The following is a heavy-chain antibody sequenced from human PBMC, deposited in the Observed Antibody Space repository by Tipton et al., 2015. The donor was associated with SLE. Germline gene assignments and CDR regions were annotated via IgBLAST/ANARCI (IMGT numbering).Heavy chain of an antibody. J-gene: IGHJ4*02. V-gene: IGHV4-34*01. Sequence: TLSLTCTVSGGSISSYYWSWIRQPPGKGLEWIGEINHSGSTKYNPSLKSRVTISVDTSKNQFSLKLTSVTAADTAVYYCATTPPGYSSGWYVYWGQGTLVTVSS. CDR3: ATTPPGYSSGWYVY. CDR1: GGSISSYY. CDR2: INHSGST. D-gene: IGHD6-19*01.